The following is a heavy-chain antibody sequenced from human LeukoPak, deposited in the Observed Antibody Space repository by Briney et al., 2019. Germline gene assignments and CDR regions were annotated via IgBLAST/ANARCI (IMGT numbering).Heavy chain of an antibody. V-gene: IGHV4-39*01. Sequence: SETLSLTCTVSGGSISSSSYYWGWIRQPPGKGLEWIGSIYYSGSTYYNPSLKSRVTISVDTSKNQFSLKLSSVTAADTAVYYCARRSGSYNHDAFDIWGQGTMVTVSS. J-gene: IGHJ3*02. CDR3: ARRSGSYNHDAFDI. D-gene: IGHD1-26*01. CDR1: GGSISSSSYY. CDR2: IYYSGST.